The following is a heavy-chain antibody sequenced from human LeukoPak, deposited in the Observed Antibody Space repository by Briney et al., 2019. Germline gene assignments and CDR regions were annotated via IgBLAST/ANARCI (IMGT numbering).Heavy chain of an antibody. Sequence: GASVKVSCKASGFTFTGYYMHWVRQAPGQGLEWMGWINPNSGGTNYAQKFQGRVTMTRDTSISTAYMELSRLRSDDTAVYDCAVIYCSSTSCLYYFDYWGQGTLVTVSS. CDR3: AVIYCSSTSCLYYFDY. V-gene: IGHV1-2*02. J-gene: IGHJ4*02. CDR1: GFTFTGYY. CDR2: INPNSGGT. D-gene: IGHD2-2*01.